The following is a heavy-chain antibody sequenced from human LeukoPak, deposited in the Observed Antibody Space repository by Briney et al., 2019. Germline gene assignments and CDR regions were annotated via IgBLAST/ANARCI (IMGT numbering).Heavy chain of an antibody. V-gene: IGHV4-39*01. D-gene: IGHD3-10*01. J-gene: IGHJ4*02. CDR3: ASIYYFGSGNYWWYFDY. CDR1: GDSIRSSSHY. Sequence: SETLSLTCTVSGDSIRSSSHYWGWIRQPPGKGLEGIGSMYYSGNTDYNPSLKSRVTISVDTSKNQLSLKLNSVTAADTAVYYCASIYYFGSGNYWWYFDYWGQGTLVTVSS. CDR2: MYYSGNT.